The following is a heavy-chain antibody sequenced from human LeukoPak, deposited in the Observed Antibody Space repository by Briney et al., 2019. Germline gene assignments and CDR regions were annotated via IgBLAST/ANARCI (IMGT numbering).Heavy chain of an antibody. V-gene: IGHV3-30*02. CDR3: AKDPSTIYSSGLDY. CDR2: ISYDESSK. Sequence: GGSLRLSCAASGFTFRNFGMHWVRQGPGKGLEWVAFISYDESSKKYAESVKGRFAISRDNSRNTLYLQMNSLGAEDTAVYYCAKDPSTIYSSGLDYWGQGTQVTVAS. J-gene: IGHJ4*02. D-gene: IGHD6-19*01. CDR1: GFTFRNFG.